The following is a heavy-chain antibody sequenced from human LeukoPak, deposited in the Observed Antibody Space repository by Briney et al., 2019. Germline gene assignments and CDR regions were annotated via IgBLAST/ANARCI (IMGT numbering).Heavy chain of an antibody. CDR1: GITFSGYS. CDR2: ITGDSTYI. CDR3: ARKGYSYGRSMDV. V-gene: IGHV3-21*01. D-gene: IGHD5-18*01. Sequence: GGSLRLSCAASGITFSGYSMNWIRQAPGRGLEWVATITGDSTYISHADSVKGRFTISRDNAKNSLYLQMNSLRAEDTAVYYCARKGYSYGRSMDVWGKGTTVTISS. J-gene: IGHJ6*04.